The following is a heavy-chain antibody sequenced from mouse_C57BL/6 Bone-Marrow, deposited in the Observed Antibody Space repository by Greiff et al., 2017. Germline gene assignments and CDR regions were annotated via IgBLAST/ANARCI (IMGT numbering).Heavy chain of an antibody. D-gene: IGHD1-1*02. V-gene: IGHV1-74*01. CDR3: AIITAVVGYDLDY. CDR2: IHPSDSDT. Sequence: QVQLQQPGAELVKPGASVKVSCKASGYTFTSYWMHWVKQRPGQGLEWIGRIHPSDSDTNYNQKFKGKATLTVDKSSSTAYMQLSSLTSEDSAVYYCAIITAVVGYDLDYWGQGTTLTVSS. CDR1: GYTFTSYW. J-gene: IGHJ2*01.